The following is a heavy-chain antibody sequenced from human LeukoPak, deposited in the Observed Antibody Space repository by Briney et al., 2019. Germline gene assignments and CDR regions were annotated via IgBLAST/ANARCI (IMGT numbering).Heavy chain of an antibody. V-gene: IGHV3-15*01. J-gene: IGHJ4*02. Sequence: GGSLRLSCAASGFDFSKTLMTWVRQAPGKGLEWVGRIRAKAAGGTTDYAAPVKGRFTISRDDSKNTLYLQMNSLKTEDTAVYYCTTAGRYYDFWSGYYAWGQGTLVTVSS. CDR1: GFDFSKTL. D-gene: IGHD3-3*01. CDR2: IRAKAAGGTT. CDR3: TTAGRYYDFWSGYYA.